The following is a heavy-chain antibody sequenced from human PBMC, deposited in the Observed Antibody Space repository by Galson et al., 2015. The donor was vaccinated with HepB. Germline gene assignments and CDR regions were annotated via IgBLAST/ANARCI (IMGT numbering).Heavy chain of an antibody. CDR2: IWYDGSNI. V-gene: IGHV3-33*01. J-gene: IGHJ3*02. CDR1: GFTFNTYG. Sequence: SLRLSCAASGFTFNTYGMHWVRQAPDKGLEWVAVIWYDGSNIYYADSVKGRFTISRDNSKNAMYLQMNNLRAEDTAVYYCARGNGNFDFWSGYFPGGFDIWGQGTMVTVSS. D-gene: IGHD3-3*01. CDR3: ARGNGNFDFWSGYFPGGFDI.